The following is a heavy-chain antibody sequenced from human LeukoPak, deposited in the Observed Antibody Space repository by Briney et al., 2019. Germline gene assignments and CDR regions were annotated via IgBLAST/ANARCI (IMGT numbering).Heavy chain of an antibody. D-gene: IGHD1-26*01. V-gene: IGHV3-21*01. CDR2: ISSSSSYI. Sequence: PGGSLRLACAASGFTFSSYSMNWVRQAPGKGLEWVSSISSSSSYIYYADSVKGRFTISRDNAKNSLYLQMNSLRAGETAGYYFARGLGGSYGGGGAFDIWGQGTMVTVSS. CDR1: GFTFSSYS. J-gene: IGHJ3*02. CDR3: ARGLGGSYGGGGAFDI.